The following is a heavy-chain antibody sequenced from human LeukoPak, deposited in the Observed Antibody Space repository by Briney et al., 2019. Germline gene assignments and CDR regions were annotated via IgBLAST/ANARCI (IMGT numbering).Heavy chain of an antibody. CDR1: GYSISSGYY. Sequence: PSETLSLTCTVSGYSISSGYYWGWIRQPPGKGLEWIGSIYHSGSTYYNPSLKSRVTISVDTSKNQFSLKLSSVTAADTAVYYCARDSQPVLLWFGSNWFDPWGQGTLVTVSS. J-gene: IGHJ5*02. V-gene: IGHV4-38-2*02. CDR3: ARDSQPVLLWFGSNWFDP. D-gene: IGHD3-10*01. CDR2: IYHSGST.